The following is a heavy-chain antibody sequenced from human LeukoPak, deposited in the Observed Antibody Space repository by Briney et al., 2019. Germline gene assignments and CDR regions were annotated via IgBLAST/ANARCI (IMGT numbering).Heavy chain of an antibody. CDR1: GFTFSSYS. CDR2: ISSSSSYI. Sequence: GGSLRLSCAASGFTFSSYSMNWVRQAPGKGLEWASSISSSSSYIYYADSVKGRFTISRDNAKNSLYLQMNSLRAEDTAVYYCARRYDILTGYPPRDFDYWGQGTLVTVSS. J-gene: IGHJ4*02. CDR3: ARRYDILTGYPPRDFDY. V-gene: IGHV3-21*01. D-gene: IGHD3-9*01.